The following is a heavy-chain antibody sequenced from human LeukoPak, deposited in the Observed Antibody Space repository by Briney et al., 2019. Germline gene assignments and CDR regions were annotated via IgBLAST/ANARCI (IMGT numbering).Heavy chain of an antibody. Sequence: ASVKVSCKASGYTFTSYGISWVRQAPGQGLEWMGWISAYNGNTNYAQKLQGRVTMTTDTSTSTAYMELRSLRSDDTAVYYCARGPYSSSWDGYYYYYMDVWGEGTTVTVSS. CDR3: ARGPYSSSWDGYYYYYMDV. V-gene: IGHV1-18*01. CDR1: GYTFTSYG. J-gene: IGHJ6*03. CDR2: ISAYNGNT. D-gene: IGHD6-13*01.